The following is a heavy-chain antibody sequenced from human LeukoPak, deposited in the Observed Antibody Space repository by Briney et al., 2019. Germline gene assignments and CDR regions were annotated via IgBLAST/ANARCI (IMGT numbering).Heavy chain of an antibody. D-gene: IGHD6-19*01. V-gene: IGHV3-23*01. CDR1: GFTFSSCA. J-gene: IGHJ5*02. CDR2: ISGSGGST. CDR3: AKQSMAGPLNWFDP. Sequence: PGGSLRLSCAASGFTFSSCAMSWVRQAPGKGLEWVSAISGSGGSTYYADSVKGRFTISRDNSKNTLYLQMNSLRAEDTAVYYCAKQSMAGPLNWFDPWGQGTLVTVSS.